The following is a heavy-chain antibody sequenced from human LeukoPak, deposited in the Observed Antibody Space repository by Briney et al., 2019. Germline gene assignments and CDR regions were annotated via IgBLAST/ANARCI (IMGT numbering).Heavy chain of an antibody. D-gene: IGHD1/OR15-1a*01. J-gene: IGHJ5*02. V-gene: IGHV4-34*01. Sequence: SETLSLTCAVYGGSFSGYYWSWIRQPPGKGLEWIGEINHSGSTNYNPSLKSRVTISVDTSKNQFSLKLSSVTAPDTAVYYCARGTSTNKNWFDPWGQGTLVTVSS. CDR1: GGSFSGYY. CDR2: INHSGST. CDR3: ARGTSTNKNWFDP.